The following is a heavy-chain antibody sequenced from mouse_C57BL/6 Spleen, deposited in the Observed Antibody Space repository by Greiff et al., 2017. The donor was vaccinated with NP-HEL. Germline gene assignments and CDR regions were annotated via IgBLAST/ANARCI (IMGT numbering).Heavy chain of an antibody. CDR3: ARQANWDVYAMDY. CDR1: GFTFSSYG. Sequence: VQLQQSGGDLVKPGGSLKLSCAASGFTFSSYGMSWVRQTPDKRLEWVATISSGGSYTYYPDSVKGRFTISRDNAKNTLYLQMSSLKSEDTAMYYCARQANWDVYAMDYWGQGTSVTVSS. J-gene: IGHJ4*01. V-gene: IGHV5-6*01. CDR2: ISSGGSYT. D-gene: IGHD4-1*01.